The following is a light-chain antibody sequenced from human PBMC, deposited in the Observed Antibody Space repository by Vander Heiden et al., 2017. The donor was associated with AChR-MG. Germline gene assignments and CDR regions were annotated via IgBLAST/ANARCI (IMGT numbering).Light chain of an antibody. J-gene: IGLJ3*02. CDR1: SIGSKT. CDR2: DDS. Sequence: SYVPTQPPSVSVAAGQLARITCGGNSIGSKTVHWYQQQPGQAPVVVVQDDSGRPSGIPERFSGSNSGNTATLTISRVEAGDEDDYHCQVWDSSSDHWVFGGGTKLIVL. V-gene: IGLV3-21*02. CDR3: QVWDSSSDHWV.